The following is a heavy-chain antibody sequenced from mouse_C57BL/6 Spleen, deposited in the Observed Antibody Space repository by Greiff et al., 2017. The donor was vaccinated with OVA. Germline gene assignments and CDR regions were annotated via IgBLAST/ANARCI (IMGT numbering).Heavy chain of an antibody. CDR2: IDPSDSET. Sequence: QVQLQQPGAELVRPGSSVKLSCKASGYTFTSYWMHWVKQRPIQGLEWIGNIDPSDSETHYNQKFKDKATLTVDKSSSTAYMQRSSLTAEDSAVYYCARAGDYDEFAYWGQGTLVTVSA. CDR1: GYTFTSYW. CDR3: ARAGDYDEFAY. D-gene: IGHD2-4*01. J-gene: IGHJ3*01. V-gene: IGHV1-52*01.